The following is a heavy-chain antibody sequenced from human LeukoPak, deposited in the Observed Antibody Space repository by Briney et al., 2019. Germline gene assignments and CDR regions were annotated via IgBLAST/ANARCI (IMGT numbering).Heavy chain of an antibody. CDR2: ISLADSDT. CDR3: ARPSFYDTLTAGGYFDY. J-gene: IGHJ4*02. D-gene: IGHD3-9*01. Sequence: GESLKISCKASGYSFSTYWIGWVRQMPGKGLEWMGIISLADSDTRYSPSMQGQVTISADKSISTAYLQWSSLKASDTAMYYCARPSFYDTLTAGGYFDYWGQGTLVTVSS. V-gene: IGHV5-51*01. CDR1: GYSFSTYW.